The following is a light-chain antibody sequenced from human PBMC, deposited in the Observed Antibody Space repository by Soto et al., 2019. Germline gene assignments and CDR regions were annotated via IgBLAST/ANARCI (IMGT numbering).Light chain of an antibody. Sequence: DIQMTQSPSTLSASVGDRVTITCRASQTIHRWLAWYQQKPGKAPKVLIYDASSLESGVPSRFSGSGSGTEFTLTVSSLQPDDFATYYCQQYNSYLYSFGQGTKVDTK. CDR1: QTIHRW. CDR2: DAS. CDR3: QQYNSYLYS. V-gene: IGKV1-5*01. J-gene: IGKJ2*03.